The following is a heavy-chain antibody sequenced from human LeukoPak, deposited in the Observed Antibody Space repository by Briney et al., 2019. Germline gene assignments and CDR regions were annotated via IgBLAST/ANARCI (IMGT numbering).Heavy chain of an antibody. Sequence: SETLSLTSTVSGVDIYSSTYYWAWIRQPPGKGLEFIGSIYYNEDTYSNPSLKSRLTISVDTSTNQFSLRLNSVTAADTAVYFCARQLAAGNDAFDIWGQGTMVTVSS. CDR1: GVDIYSSTYY. D-gene: IGHD2-15*01. J-gene: IGHJ3*02. CDR2: IYYNEDT. V-gene: IGHV4-39*01. CDR3: ARQLAAGNDAFDI.